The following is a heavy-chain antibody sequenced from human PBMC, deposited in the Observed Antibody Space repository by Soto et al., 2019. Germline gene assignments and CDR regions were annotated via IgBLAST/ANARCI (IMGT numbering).Heavy chain of an antibody. CDR1: GGSISSSSYY. Sequence: PSETLSLTCTVSGGSISSSSYYWGWIRQPPGKGLEWIGSIYYSGSTYYNPSLKSRVTISVDTSKNQFSLKLSSVTAADTAVYYCARHYYTSYGPFYYWGQGTLVTVSS. CDR2: IYYSGST. J-gene: IGHJ4*02. V-gene: IGHV4-39*01. D-gene: IGHD5-18*01. CDR3: ARHYYTSYGPFYY.